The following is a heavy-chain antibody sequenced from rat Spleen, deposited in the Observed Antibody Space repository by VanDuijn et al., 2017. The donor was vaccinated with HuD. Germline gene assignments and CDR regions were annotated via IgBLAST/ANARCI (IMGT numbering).Heavy chain of an antibody. CDR3: VRQGYLRDWYFDF. CDR2: ISYDGSTT. Sequence: EVQLVESGGGLVQPGNSLKLSCAASGFTFSDYYMAWVRQAPTKGLDWVATISYDGSTTYYRDSVKGRFTISRDDGKSTLYLEMDSLRSEDMATYYCVRQGYLRDWYFDFWGPGTMVTVSS. J-gene: IGHJ1*01. D-gene: IGHD2-5*01. CDR1: GFTFSDYY. V-gene: IGHV5-29*01.